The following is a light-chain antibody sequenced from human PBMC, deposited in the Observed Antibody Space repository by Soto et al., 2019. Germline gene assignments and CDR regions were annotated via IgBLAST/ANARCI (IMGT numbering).Light chain of an antibody. CDR2: AAS. CDR1: QSISSY. CDR3: QQSYSTPWT. J-gene: IGKJ1*01. Sequence: DIQMTQSPASLSASVGARVTITCRASQSISSYLNWYPQKPGKAPKLLIYAASSLQSGVPSRFSGSGSGTDFTLTISSVQPEDFATYYCQQSYSTPWTFGQGTKV. V-gene: IGKV1-39*01.